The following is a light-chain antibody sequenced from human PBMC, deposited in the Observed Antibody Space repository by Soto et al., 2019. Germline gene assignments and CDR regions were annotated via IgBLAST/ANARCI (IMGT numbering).Light chain of an antibody. J-gene: IGKJ5*01. V-gene: IGKV1-9*01. CDR2: AAS. Sequence: DTQMTQSPSVLSTSIGESVTITCRASQVISTSFAWYQVKPGKAPKLLIYAASTVESGVPSRFSTSGSGTEFSLTITSLPDEEFATYYCQQHFDPPITFGQGTRLEIK. CDR1: QVISTS. CDR3: QQHFDPPIT.